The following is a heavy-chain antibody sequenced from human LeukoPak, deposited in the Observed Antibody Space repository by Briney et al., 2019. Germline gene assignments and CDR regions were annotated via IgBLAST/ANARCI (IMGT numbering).Heavy chain of an antibody. D-gene: IGHD3-10*01. CDR2: IRQGGST. CDR1: GETFNDQY. Sequence: PSETLSLTCAVFGETFNDQYWSWIRQPPGKALEWIGEIRQGGSTNYHPSFKSRLTTSVDTSRNQFSLHPRSVTAADTAVYYCGRGEVRGVIDHWGQGTLVTVSS. J-gene: IGHJ4*02. V-gene: IGHV4-34*01. CDR3: GRGEVRGVIDH.